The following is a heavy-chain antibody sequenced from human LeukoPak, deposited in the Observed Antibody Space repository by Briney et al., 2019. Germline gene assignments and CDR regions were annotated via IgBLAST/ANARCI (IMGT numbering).Heavy chain of an antibody. CDR2: INPNSGGT. V-gene: IGHV1-2*02. Sequence: ASVKVSCKASGYTFTGYYMHWARQAPGQGLEWMGWINPNSGGTNYAQKFQGRVTMTRDTSISTAYMELSRLRSDDTAVYYCARAGAYYYDSSGTIGPDYWGQGTLVTVSS. D-gene: IGHD3-22*01. CDR1: GYTFTGYY. J-gene: IGHJ4*02. CDR3: ARAGAYYYDSSGTIGPDY.